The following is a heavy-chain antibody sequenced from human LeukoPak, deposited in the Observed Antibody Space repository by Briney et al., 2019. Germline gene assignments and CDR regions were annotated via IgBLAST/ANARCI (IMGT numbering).Heavy chain of an antibody. Sequence: ASVKVSCKASGYTFTNYGISWVRQAPGQGLEWMGWIGTYTGNTNYAQKLQGRVTMTTDTSTRIVYMELRSLRSDDTAVYYCARDEAAAGNDAFDIWGQGTMVTVSS. CDR1: GYTFTNYG. CDR2: IGTYTGNT. V-gene: IGHV1-18*01. D-gene: IGHD6-13*01. J-gene: IGHJ3*02. CDR3: ARDEAAAGNDAFDI.